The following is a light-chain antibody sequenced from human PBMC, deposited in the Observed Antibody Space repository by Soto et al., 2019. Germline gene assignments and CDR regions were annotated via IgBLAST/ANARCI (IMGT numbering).Light chain of an antibody. CDR3: QQYGSSPPIT. J-gene: IGKJ5*01. CDR1: QSVSRN. V-gene: IGKV3-15*01. CDR2: DAS. Sequence: EIVMTQSPATLSVSPGERATLSCRASQSVSRNVAWYQQKPGQAPRLLIHDASTRATGISVRFSGSGSGTEFTLTISSLQSEDFAVYYCQQYGSSPPITFGQGTRLEIK.